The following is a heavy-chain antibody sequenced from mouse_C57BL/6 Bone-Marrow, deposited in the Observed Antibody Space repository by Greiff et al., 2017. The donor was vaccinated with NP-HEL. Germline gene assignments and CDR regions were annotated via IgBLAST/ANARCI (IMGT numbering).Heavy chain of an antibody. D-gene: IGHD2-4*01. CDR1: GFTFSDYY. CDR3: ARHEDYDEFAY. Sequence: EVMLVESGGGLVQPGGSLKLSCAASGFTFSDYYMYWVRQTPEKRLEWVAYISNGGGSTYYPDNVKGRFTISRDNAKNTLYLQMSRLKSEDTAMYYCARHEDYDEFAYWGQGTLVTVSA. V-gene: IGHV5-12*01. CDR2: ISNGGGST. J-gene: IGHJ3*01.